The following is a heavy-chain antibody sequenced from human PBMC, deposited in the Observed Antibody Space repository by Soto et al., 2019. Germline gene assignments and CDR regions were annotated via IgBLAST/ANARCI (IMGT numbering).Heavy chain of an antibody. CDR2: ISSSSSTI. CDR1: GFTFSSYS. J-gene: IGHJ4*02. D-gene: IGHD3-3*01. Sequence: GESLKISCAASGFTFSSYSMNWVRQAPGKGLEWVSYISSSSSTIYYADSVKGRFTISRDNAKNSLYLQMNSLRDEDTAVYYCARVTIFGVVPLDYFDYWGQGTLVTVSS. V-gene: IGHV3-48*02. CDR3: ARVTIFGVVPLDYFDY.